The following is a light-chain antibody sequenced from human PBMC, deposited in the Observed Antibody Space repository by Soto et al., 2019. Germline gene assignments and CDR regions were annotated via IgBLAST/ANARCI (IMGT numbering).Light chain of an antibody. CDR2: DAS. CDR3: QQRTLWPPLT. Sequence: EIVLTQSPATLSLSPGERATLSCSASQSVNSFLAWYQQKPGQAPRLLIYDASNRATGIPARFSGGGSGTDFTLTISSLEPEDSALYYCQQRTLWPPLTFGGGSKVEIK. J-gene: IGKJ4*01. V-gene: IGKV3-11*01. CDR1: QSVNSF.